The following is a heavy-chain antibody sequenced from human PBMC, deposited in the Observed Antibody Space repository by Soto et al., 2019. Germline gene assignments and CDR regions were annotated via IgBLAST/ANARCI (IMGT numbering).Heavy chain of an antibody. V-gene: IGHV1-69*13. Sequence: ASVKVSCKASGGTFSSYAISWVRQAPGQGLEWMGGIIPIFGTANYAQRFQGRVTITADESTSTAYMELSSLRSEDTAVYYCAREGTYDSSEYYFDYWGQGTLVTVSS. CDR2: IIPIFGTA. CDR3: AREGTYDSSEYYFDY. CDR1: GGTFSSYA. D-gene: IGHD3-22*01. J-gene: IGHJ4*02.